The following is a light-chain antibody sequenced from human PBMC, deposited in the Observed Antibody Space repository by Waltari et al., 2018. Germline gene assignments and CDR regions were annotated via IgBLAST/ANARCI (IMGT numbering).Light chain of an antibody. Sequence: QSALTQPASVSGSPGQSITISCTGSSSDIGAYNYVAWYQHFPDEAPKLLIYGVRNRPSGVSVRFSGSQSGHPAPLTISGSQAEDEAHYYCSSYTNTFVVFGGGTKLTVL. J-gene: IGLJ2*01. V-gene: IGLV2-14*01. CDR3: SSYTNTFVV. CDR1: SSDIGAYNY. CDR2: GVR.